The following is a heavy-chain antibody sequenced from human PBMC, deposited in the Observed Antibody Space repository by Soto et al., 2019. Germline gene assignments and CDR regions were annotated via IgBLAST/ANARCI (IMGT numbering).Heavy chain of an antibody. J-gene: IGHJ3*02. V-gene: IGHV1-18*01. CDR2: ISAYNGNT. CDR3: ASTQWLDDAFDI. Sequence: ASVKVSCKASGYTFTSYDINWVRQAPGQGLEWMGWISAYNGNTNYAQKLQGRVTMTTDTSTSTAYMELRSLRSDDTAVYYCASTQWLDDAFDIWGQGTMVTVSS. D-gene: IGHD6-19*01. CDR1: GYTFTSYD.